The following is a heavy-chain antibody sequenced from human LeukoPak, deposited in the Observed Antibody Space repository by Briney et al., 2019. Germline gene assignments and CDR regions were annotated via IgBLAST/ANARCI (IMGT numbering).Heavy chain of an antibody. J-gene: IGHJ4*02. CDR1: GGSFSGYY. CDR3: ARKQGYGYCSGGSCSTLSFDY. D-gene: IGHD2-15*01. CDR2: INHSGST. V-gene: IGHV4-34*01. Sequence: SETLSLTCAVYGGSFSGYYWSWIRQPPGKGLEWIGEINHSGSTNYNPSLKSRVTISVDTSKNQFSLRLSSVTAADTAVYYCARKQGYGYCSGGSCSTLSFDYWGQGTLVTVSS.